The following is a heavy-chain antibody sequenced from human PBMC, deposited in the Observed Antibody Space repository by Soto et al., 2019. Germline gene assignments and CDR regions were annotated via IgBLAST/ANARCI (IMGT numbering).Heavy chain of an antibody. CDR1: GGSISSSSYY. Sequence: SETLSLTCTVSGGSISSSSYYWCWIRHPPGKGLEWIGSIYYSGSTYYNPSLKSRVTISVDTSKNQFSLKLSSVTAADTAVYYCARLAPLSSDYYYGMDVWGQATTVTVS. J-gene: IGHJ6*02. CDR2: IYYSGST. V-gene: IGHV4-39*01. D-gene: IGHD3-16*01. CDR3: ARLAPLSSDYYYGMDV.